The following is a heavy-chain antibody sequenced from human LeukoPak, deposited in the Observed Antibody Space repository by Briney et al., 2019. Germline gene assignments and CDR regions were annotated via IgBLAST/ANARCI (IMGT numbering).Heavy chain of an antibody. Sequence: GGSLRLSCAASGSTFRSYGMHWVRQAPGKGLEWVAIIWYDGSNKYYADSVKGRITISRDNSKNTLYLQMNSLRAEDTAVYYCATVRGCGGDCYYIDYWGQGTLVTVSS. D-gene: IGHD2-21*02. CDR3: ATVRGCGGDCYYIDY. V-gene: IGHV3-33*01. CDR1: GSTFRSYG. CDR2: IWYDGSNK. J-gene: IGHJ4*02.